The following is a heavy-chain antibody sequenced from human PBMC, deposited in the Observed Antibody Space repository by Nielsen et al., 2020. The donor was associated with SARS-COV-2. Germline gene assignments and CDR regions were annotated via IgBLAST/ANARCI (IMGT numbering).Heavy chain of an antibody. CDR2: IWYDGSNK. V-gene: IGHV3-33*01. J-gene: IGHJ4*02. D-gene: IGHD6-19*01. CDR3: AREGLAVAGTGLDY. Sequence: LSCAASGFTFSSYGMHWVRQAPGKGLEWVAVIWYDGSNKYYADSVKGRFTISRDNSKNTLYLQMNSLRAEDTAVYYCAREGLAVAGTGLDYWGQGTLVTVSS. CDR1: GFTFSSYG.